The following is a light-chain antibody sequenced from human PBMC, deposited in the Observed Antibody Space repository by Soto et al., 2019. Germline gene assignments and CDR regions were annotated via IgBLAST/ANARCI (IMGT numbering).Light chain of an antibody. Sequence: EIVLTQSPGTLSLSPGERATLSCRASQSVSSSYLAWYQQKPGQAPRLLIYGASSRATGIPDRFSGSGSGTDFTLTIIRLEPEDFAVYYCQQYGSSPSLTFGGGTKVEIK. CDR2: GAS. J-gene: IGKJ4*01. CDR3: QQYGSSPSLT. V-gene: IGKV3-20*01. CDR1: QSVSSSY.